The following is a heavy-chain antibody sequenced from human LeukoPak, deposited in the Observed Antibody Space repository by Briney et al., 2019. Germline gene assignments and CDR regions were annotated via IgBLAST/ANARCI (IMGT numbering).Heavy chain of an antibody. CDR2: IYSGGST. Sequence: PGGSLRLSCAASGFTVSSNYMSWVRQAPGKGLEWVSVIYSGGSTYYADSVKGRFTISRDNSKNTLYLQMNSLRAEDTAVYYCTSGGYYGPDAFDIWGQGTMVTVSS. V-gene: IGHV3-53*01. J-gene: IGHJ3*02. CDR1: GFTVSSNY. D-gene: IGHD3-10*01. CDR3: TSGGYYGPDAFDI.